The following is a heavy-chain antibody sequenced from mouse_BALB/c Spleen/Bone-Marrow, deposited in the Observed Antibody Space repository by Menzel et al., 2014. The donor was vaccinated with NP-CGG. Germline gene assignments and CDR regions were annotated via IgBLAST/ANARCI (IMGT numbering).Heavy chain of an antibody. V-gene: IGHV1-9*01. CDR1: GYTFSSYW. D-gene: IGHD1-1*01. CDR3: AREDGLWYFDA. J-gene: IGHJ1*01. CDR2: ILPGSGST. Sequence: QVHVKQSGAELMKPGASVKISCKATGYTFSSYWIEWVKQRPGHGLEWIGEILPGSGSTNYNEKFKGKVTFTADTSSNTAYMQLSSLTSEDSAVYYCAREDGLWYFDAWGAGTTVTVSS.